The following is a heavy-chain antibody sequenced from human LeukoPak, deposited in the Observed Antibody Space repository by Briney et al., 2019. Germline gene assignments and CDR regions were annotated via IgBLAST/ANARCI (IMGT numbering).Heavy chain of an antibody. V-gene: IGHV4-30-4*08. CDR2: IYYSGST. CDR3: ARVGWAIFGVVIDQYFQH. CDR1: GGSISSGDYY. Sequence: SETLSLTCTVSGGSISSGDYYWSWIRQPPGKGLEWIGYIYYSGSTYYNPSLKSRVTISVDTSKNQFSLKLSSVTAADTAVHYCARVGWAIFGVVIDQYFQHWGQGTLVTVSS. D-gene: IGHD3-3*01. J-gene: IGHJ1*01.